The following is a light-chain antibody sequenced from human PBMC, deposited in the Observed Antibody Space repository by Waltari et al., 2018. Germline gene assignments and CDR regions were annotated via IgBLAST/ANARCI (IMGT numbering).Light chain of an antibody. J-gene: IGKJ1*01. V-gene: IGKV3-20*01. CDR3: QHFDRSPWT. CDR1: QRLSSNY. Sequence: EIILTQSPGTLYLSPGERPTPSCRARQRLSSNYLALYQQKPGQAPRLLIYAASNRAAGTPDRFSGSGSGTDFTRTISRLEAEDFAVYFCQHFDRSPWTFGQGTNVEIK. CDR2: AAS.